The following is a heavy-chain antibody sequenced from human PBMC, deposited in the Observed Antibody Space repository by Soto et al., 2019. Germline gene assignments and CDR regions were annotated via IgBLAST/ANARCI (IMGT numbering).Heavy chain of an antibody. D-gene: IGHD5-18*01. V-gene: IGHV4-34*01. CDR3: ARGPTSYGSTYNWFDP. CDR2: INHSGST. Sequence: SETLSLTCAVYGGSFSGYYWSWIRQPPGKGLEWIGEINHSGSTNYNPSLKSRVTISVDTSKNQFSLKLSSVTAADTAVYYCARGPTSYGSTYNWFDPWGQGTLVTVSS. CDR1: GGSFSGYY. J-gene: IGHJ5*02.